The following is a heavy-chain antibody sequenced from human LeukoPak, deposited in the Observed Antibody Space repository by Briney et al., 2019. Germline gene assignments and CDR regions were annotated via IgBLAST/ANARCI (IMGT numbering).Heavy chain of an antibody. CDR3: ARGSGSSWFYR. CDR2: IWYDGSNK. V-gene: IGHV3-33*01. CDR1: GFTFSSYG. J-gene: IGHJ5*02. Sequence: GGSLRLSCAASGFTFSSYGMHWVRQAPGKGLEWVAVIWYDGSNKYYADSVKGRFTISRDNSKNTLYLQMNSLRAEDTAVYYCARGSGSSWFYRWGQGTLVTVSS. D-gene: IGHD5-12*01.